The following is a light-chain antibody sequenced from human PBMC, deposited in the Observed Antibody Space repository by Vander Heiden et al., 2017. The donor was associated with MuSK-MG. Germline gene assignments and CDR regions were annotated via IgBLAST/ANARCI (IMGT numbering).Light chain of an antibody. CDR3: QQDDSSPKT. CDR1: QSVSYSSNNQNY. CDR2: WAS. J-gene: IGKJ1*01. V-gene: IGKV4-1*01. Sequence: DIVMSQSPDTLAVSLGERATLNCKSSQSVSYSSNNQNYLAWYQQKPGQPPKLLIYWASTRRSGVPDRFSGSGSGTDFTLTISSLQAEDVAIYYCQQDDSSPKTFGQGTKVEIK.